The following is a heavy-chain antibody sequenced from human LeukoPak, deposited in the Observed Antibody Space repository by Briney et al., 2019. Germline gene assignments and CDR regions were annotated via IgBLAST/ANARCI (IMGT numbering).Heavy chain of an antibody. CDR1: GGSISSSSYY. CDR3: ARGGQLVPIAY. Sequence: PSETLSLTCTVSGGSISSSSYYWGWIRQPPGKGLEWIGSIYHSGSTYYNPSLKSRVTISVDTSKNQFSLKLSSVTAADTAVYYCARGGQLVPIAYWGQGTLVTVSS. D-gene: IGHD6-13*01. CDR2: IYHSGST. J-gene: IGHJ4*02. V-gene: IGHV4-39*07.